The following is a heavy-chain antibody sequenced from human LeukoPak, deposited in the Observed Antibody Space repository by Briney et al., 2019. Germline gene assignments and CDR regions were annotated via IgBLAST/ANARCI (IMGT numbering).Heavy chain of an antibody. Sequence: AGGSLRLSCAASRFTFSSFAMNWVRQAPGKGLEWVSYISSSSSTIYYADSVKGRFTISRDNAKNSLFLQMNSLRDEDTAVYYCAASPYCSGAVCPPPWGQGTLVTVSS. CDR1: RFTFSSFA. CDR2: ISSSSSTI. CDR3: AASPYCSGAVCPPP. J-gene: IGHJ5*02. V-gene: IGHV3-48*02. D-gene: IGHD2-15*01.